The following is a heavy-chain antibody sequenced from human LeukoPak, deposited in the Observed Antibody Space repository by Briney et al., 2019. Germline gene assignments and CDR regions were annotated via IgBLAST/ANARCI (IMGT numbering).Heavy chain of an antibody. CDR1: GGSFSGYY. D-gene: IGHD5-18*01. CDR3: ARWGLQLWSHFDY. J-gene: IGHJ4*02. Sequence: SETLSLTCAVHGGSFSGYYWSWIRQPPGKGLEWVGEINHSGSTNYNPSLKSRVTISVDTSKNQFSLKLSSVTAADTAVYYCARWGLQLWSHFDYWGQGTLVTVSS. CDR2: INHSGST. V-gene: IGHV4-34*01.